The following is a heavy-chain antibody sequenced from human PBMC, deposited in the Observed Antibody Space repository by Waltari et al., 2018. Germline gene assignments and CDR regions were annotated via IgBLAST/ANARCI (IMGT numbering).Heavy chain of an antibody. CDR2: IKRDGSEK. CDR1: GFTFSSQW. J-gene: IGHJ4*02. D-gene: IGHD6-13*01. CDR3: ARGGYDSSWYWRD. Sequence: EVQLVESVGGLVQPGGYLRLSGAASGFTFSSQWMTWVRQAPGKGLEWVDNIKRDGSEKYHVDSVKGRFTISRDNAKNSLYLQMESLRGEDTAVYYCARGGYDSSWYWRDWGQGTLVTVSS. V-gene: IGHV3-7*04.